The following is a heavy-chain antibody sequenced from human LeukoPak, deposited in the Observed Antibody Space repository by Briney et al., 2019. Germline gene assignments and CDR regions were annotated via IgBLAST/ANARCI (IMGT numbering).Heavy chain of an antibody. CDR1: GYTFTSYD. V-gene: IGHV1-8*03. CDR2: MNPNSGNT. Sequence: ASVKVSCKASGYTFTSYDINWVRQATGQGLEWMGWMNPNSGNTGYAQKFQGRVTITRNTSISTAYMEPSSLRSEDTAVYYCARVSSSSGNDYWGQGTLVTVSS. J-gene: IGHJ4*02. CDR3: ARVSSSSGNDY. D-gene: IGHD6-6*01.